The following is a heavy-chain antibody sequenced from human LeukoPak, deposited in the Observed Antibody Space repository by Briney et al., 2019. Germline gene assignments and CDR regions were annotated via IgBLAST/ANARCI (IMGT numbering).Heavy chain of an antibody. CDR1: GYTFTGYY. V-gene: IGHV1-2*02. Sequence: ASVKVSCKASGYTFTGYYMHWVRQAPGQGLEWMGWINPNSGGTNYAQKFQGRVTMTRDTSISTAYMELSRLRSDDAAVYYCARSITPTKYFDYWGQGTLVTVSS. J-gene: IGHJ4*02. CDR3: ARSITPTKYFDY. CDR2: INPNSGGT. D-gene: IGHD2-15*01.